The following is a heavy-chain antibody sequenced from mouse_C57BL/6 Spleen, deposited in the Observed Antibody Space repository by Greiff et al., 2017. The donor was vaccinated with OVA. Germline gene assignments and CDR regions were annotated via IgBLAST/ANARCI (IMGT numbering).Heavy chain of an antibody. Sequence: QVQLKQPGAELVKPGASVKMSCKASGYTFTSYWITWVKQRPGQGLEWIGDIYPGSGSTNYNEKFKSKATLTVDTSSSTAYMQLSSLTSEDSAVYYCARDYGRDYYAMDYWGQGTSVTVSS. CDR3: ARDYGRDYYAMDY. V-gene: IGHV1-55*01. CDR1: GYTFTSYW. D-gene: IGHD1-1*01. CDR2: IYPGSGST. J-gene: IGHJ4*01.